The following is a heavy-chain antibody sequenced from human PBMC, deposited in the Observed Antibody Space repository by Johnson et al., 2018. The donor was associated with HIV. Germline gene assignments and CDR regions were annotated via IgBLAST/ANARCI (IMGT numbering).Heavy chain of an antibody. J-gene: IGHJ3*02. CDR1: GFTFSDHY. V-gene: IGHV3-11*04. Sequence: QMLLVESGGGLVKAGGSLRLSCAASGFTFSDHYMTWIRQAPGKGLECISSISSSGRTTYYADSVKGRFTISRDNSKNTLYLQMNSLRAEDTAVYYCARGVDGAFDIWGQGTMVTVSS. D-gene: IGHD3-10*01. CDR3: ARGVDGAFDI. CDR2: ISSSGRTT.